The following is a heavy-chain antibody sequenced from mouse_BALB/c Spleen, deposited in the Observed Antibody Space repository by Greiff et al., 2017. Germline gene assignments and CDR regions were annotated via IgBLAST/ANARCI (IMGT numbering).Heavy chain of an antibody. CDR1: GYTFTSYW. CDR2: INPSTGYT. V-gene: IGHV1-7*01. Sequence: VQLVESGAELAKPGASVKMSCKASGYTFTSYWMHWVKQRPGQGLEWIGYINPSTGYTEYNQKFRDKATLTADKSSSTAYMQLSSLTSEDSAIYYCAPYYYGSSYWFAYWGQGTLVTVSA. J-gene: IGHJ3*01. CDR3: APYYYGSSYWFAY. D-gene: IGHD1-1*01.